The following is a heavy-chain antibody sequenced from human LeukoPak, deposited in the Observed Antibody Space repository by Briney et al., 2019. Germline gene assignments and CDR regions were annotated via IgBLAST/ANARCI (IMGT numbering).Heavy chain of an antibody. J-gene: IGHJ6*03. Sequence: GRSLRLSCAASGFTFSSYGMHWVRQAPGKGLEWVAVIWYDGSNKYYADSVKGRFTISRDNSKSTLYLQMNSLRAEDTAVYYCAKGRSSGADYYYYMDVWGKGTTVTVSS. CDR3: AKGRSSGADYYYYMDV. CDR2: IWYDGSNK. CDR1: GFTFSSYG. D-gene: IGHD6-6*01. V-gene: IGHV3-33*06.